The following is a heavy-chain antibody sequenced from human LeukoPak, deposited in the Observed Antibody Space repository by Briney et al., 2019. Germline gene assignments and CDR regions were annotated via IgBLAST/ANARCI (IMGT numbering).Heavy chain of an antibody. D-gene: IGHD5-18*01. CDR2: INTNSGGT. J-gene: IGHJ4*02. CDR1: GYTFTGYY. V-gene: IGHV1-2*02. CDR3: ARGRIQLWLSSGFDY. Sequence: ASVKVSCKASGYTFTGYYMHWVRQAPGQGLEWMGWINTNSGGTNYAQKFQGRVTMTRDTSISTAYMELSRLRSDDTAVYYCARGRIQLWLSSGFDYWGQGTLVTVSS.